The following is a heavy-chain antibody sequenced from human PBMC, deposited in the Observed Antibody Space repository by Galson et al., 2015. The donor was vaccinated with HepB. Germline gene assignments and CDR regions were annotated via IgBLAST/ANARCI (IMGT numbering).Heavy chain of an antibody. CDR3: ARDSPLELQLSNYYSYGMDV. CDR2: VSGYDGSA. D-gene: IGHD5-18*01. V-gene: IGHV1-18*01. J-gene: IGHJ6*02. Sequence: SVKVSCKASGYDFNKYGLSWVRQAPGQGLEWMGWVSGYDGSANYAPKFQGRVTMTTQTSTGTAYMEVRSLRSDDTAVYYCARDSPLELQLSNYYSYGMDVWGQGTAVIVS. CDR1: GYDFNKYG.